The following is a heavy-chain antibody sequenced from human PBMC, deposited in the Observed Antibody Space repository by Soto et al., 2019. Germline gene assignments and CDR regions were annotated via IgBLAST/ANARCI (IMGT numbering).Heavy chain of an antibody. CDR1: GFTFSRNG. D-gene: IGHD6-13*01. V-gene: IGHV3-30*18. CDR3: AKDRSSSWTLDY. Sequence: QVPLVESGGGVVQPGRSLRLSCAASGFTFSRNGMHWVRQAPGKGLEWVAVISYDGSNKYYADSVKGRFTVSRDNSKNTLYLQMNSLRPEDTAVYYCAKDRSSSWTLDYWGQGTLVTVSS. CDR2: ISYDGSNK. J-gene: IGHJ4*02.